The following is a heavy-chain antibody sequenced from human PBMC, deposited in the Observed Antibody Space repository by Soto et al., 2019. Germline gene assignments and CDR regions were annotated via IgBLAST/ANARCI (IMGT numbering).Heavy chain of an antibody. J-gene: IGHJ6*02. V-gene: IGHV3-30-3*01. CDR1: GFTFSSYA. Sequence: PGGSLRLSCAASGFTFSSYAMHWVRQAPGKGLEWVAVISYDGSNKYYADSVKGRFTISRDNSKNTLYLQMNSLRAEDTAVYYCARGGSGSSYYYYGMDVWGQGTTVTVSS. D-gene: IGHD3-10*01. CDR2: ISYDGSNK. CDR3: ARGGSGSSYYYYGMDV.